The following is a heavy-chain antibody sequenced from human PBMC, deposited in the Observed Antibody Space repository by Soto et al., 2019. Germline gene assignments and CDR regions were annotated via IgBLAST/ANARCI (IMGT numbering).Heavy chain of an antibody. CDR1: GGSISSSSYY. D-gene: IGHD3-10*01. V-gene: IGHV4-39*01. J-gene: IGHJ4*02. Sequence: PSETLSLTCTVSGGSISSSSYYWGWIRQPPGKGLEWIGSIYYSGSTYYNPSLKSRVTISVDTSKNQFSLKLSSVTAADTAVYYCARLRNYYGSGSYYPIDYWGQGTLVTVSS. CDR3: ARLRNYYGSGSYYPIDY. CDR2: IYYSGST.